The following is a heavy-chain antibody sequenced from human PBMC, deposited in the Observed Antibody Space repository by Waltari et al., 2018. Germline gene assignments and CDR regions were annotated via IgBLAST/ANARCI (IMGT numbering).Heavy chain of an antibody. CDR1: GGTFSSYT. Sequence: QVQLVQSGAEVKKPGSSVKVSCKASGGTFSSYTISWVRQAPGQGLEWMGRISPSLGIANYAEKFQGRVTITANKSTSTAYMELRRLRAEDTAVYYCARNTELHYYYYGMDVWGQGTTVTVSS. CDR2: ISPSLGIA. J-gene: IGHJ6*02. D-gene: IGHD1-7*01. V-gene: IGHV1-69*02. CDR3: ARNTELHYYYYGMDV.